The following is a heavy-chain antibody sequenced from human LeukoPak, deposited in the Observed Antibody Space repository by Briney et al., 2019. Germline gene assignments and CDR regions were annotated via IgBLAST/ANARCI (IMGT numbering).Heavy chain of an antibody. V-gene: IGHV1-69*06. J-gene: IGHJ4*02. Sequence: ASEKVSCKASGGTFISYAISWVRQAPGQGLEWMGGIIPIFGTANYAQKFQGRVTITADKSTSTAYMELSSLRSEDTAVYYCARSTVTDKKFDYWGQGTLVTVSS. CDR2: IIPIFGTA. D-gene: IGHD4-17*01. CDR3: ARSTVTDKKFDY. CDR1: GGTFISYA.